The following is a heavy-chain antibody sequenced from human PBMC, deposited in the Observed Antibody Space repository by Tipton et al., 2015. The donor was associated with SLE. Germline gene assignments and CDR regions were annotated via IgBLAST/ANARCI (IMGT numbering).Heavy chain of an antibody. CDR2: IRYDGSNK. D-gene: IGHD3-22*01. CDR1: GFTFSNYG. Sequence: GSLRLSCAASGFTFSNYGMHWVRQAPGKGLEWVAFIRYDGSNKYYADSVKGRFTISRDNSKNTLYLQMNSLRAEDTAVYYCAKDRYYDSSGYHIDYWGQGTLVTVSS. V-gene: IGHV3-30*02. CDR3: AKDRYYDSSGYHIDY. J-gene: IGHJ4*02.